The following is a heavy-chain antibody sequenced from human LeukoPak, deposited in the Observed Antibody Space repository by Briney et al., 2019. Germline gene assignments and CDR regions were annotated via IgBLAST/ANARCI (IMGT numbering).Heavy chain of an antibody. Sequence: PGGSLRLSCAASGFTFSSFSMNWVRQAPGKGLEWVSGISWNSGSIGYADSVKGRFTISRDNAKNSLYLQMNSLRAEDMALYYCAKGIFGVEHDAFDIWGQGTMVTVSS. V-gene: IGHV3-9*03. CDR2: ISWNSGSI. CDR3: AKGIFGVEHDAFDI. D-gene: IGHD3-3*01. J-gene: IGHJ3*02. CDR1: GFTFSSFS.